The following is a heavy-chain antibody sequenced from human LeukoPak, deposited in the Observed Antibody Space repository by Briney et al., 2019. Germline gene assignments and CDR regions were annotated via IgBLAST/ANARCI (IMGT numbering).Heavy chain of an antibody. J-gene: IGHJ4*02. Sequence: PSETLSLTCTVSGGSISSSSYYWGWIRQPPGKGLEWIGSIYYSGSTYYNPSLKSRVTISVDTSKNQFSLKLSSVTAADTAVYYCASGSNLLVDYWGQGTLVTVSS. CDR3: ASGSNLLVDY. D-gene: IGHD4-11*01. CDR1: GGSISSSSYY. CDR2: IYYSGST. V-gene: IGHV4-39*01.